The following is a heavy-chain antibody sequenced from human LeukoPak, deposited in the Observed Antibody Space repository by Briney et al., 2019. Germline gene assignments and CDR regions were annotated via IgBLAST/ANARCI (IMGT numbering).Heavy chain of an antibody. J-gene: IGHJ6*03. CDR2: IYSGGST. D-gene: IGHD2-15*01. CDR1: GFTVSSNY. V-gene: IGHV3-53*01. Sequence: GGSLRLSCAASGFTVSSNYMSWVRQAPGKGLEWVSVIYSGGSTYYADSVKGRFTISRDNSKNTLYLQMNSLRAEDTAVYWCQWSVYRRDQYYMDAWGKGTTVTVSS. CDR3: QWSVYRRDQYYMDA.